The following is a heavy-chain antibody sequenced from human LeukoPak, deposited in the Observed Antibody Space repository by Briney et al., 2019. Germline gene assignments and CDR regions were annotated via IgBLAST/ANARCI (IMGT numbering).Heavy chain of an antibody. J-gene: IGHJ4*02. CDR2: IGGSGGST. CDR3: ARPDCSGAGCKLLLY. D-gene: IGHD2-15*01. Sequence: GGSLRLSCAASGFTFSSYAMSWVRQAPGKGLEWVSTIGGSGGSTYYADSVEGRFIISRDNSKNTLYLQMNSLRAEDTAVYYCARPDCSGAGCKLLLYWGQGTLATVSS. V-gene: IGHV3-23*01. CDR1: GFTFSSYA.